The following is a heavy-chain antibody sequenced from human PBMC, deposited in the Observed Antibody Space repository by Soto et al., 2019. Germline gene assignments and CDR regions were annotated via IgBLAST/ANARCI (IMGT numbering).Heavy chain of an antibody. CDR3: ARARRYCGGDCYLDY. J-gene: IGHJ4*02. CDR1: GGTFSSYA. D-gene: IGHD2-21*02. V-gene: IGHV1-69*13. CDR2: IIPIFGTA. Sequence: GASVKVSCKASGGTFSSYAISWVRQAPGQGLEWMGGIIPIFGTANYAQKFQGRVTITADESTSTAYMELSSLRSEDTAVYYCARARRYCGGDCYLDYWGQGTLVTVSS.